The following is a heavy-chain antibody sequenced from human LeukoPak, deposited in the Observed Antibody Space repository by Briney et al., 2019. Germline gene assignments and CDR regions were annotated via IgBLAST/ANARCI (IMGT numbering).Heavy chain of an antibody. CDR3: AREVTGTTAPAFDI. CDR1: GGSISSYY. V-gene: IGHV4-34*01. Sequence: SETLSLTCTVSGGSISSYYWSWIRQPPGKGLEWIGEINHSGSTNYNPSLKSRVTISVDTSKNQFSLKLSSVTAADTAVFYCAREVTGTTAPAFDIWGQGTMVTVSS. D-gene: IGHD1-7*01. J-gene: IGHJ3*02. CDR2: INHSGST.